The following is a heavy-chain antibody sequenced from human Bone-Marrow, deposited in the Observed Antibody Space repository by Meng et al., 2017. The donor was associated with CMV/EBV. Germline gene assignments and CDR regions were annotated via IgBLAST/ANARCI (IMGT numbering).Heavy chain of an antibody. V-gene: IGHV3-11*04. Sequence: GESLKISCAASGFTFSDYYMNWVRQAPGKGLEWVSYISSSGSAIYYADSVRGRFTISRDNAKNSVYLQMNSLRADDTAVYYCARLGVVVAGKVDYWGQRTLVTVSS. CDR2: ISSSGSAI. CDR1: GFTFSDYY. CDR3: ARLGVVVAGKVDY. J-gene: IGHJ4*02. D-gene: IGHD6-19*01.